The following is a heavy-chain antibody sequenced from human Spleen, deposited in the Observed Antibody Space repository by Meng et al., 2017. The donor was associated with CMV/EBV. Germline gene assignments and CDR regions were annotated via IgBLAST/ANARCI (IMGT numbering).Heavy chain of an antibody. J-gene: IGHJ5*02. V-gene: IGHV3-23*01. CDR2: ISSSGGST. CDR3: AKDPLVPAARRDWFDP. D-gene: IGHD2-2*01. Sequence: GESLKISCAASGFTFSSYSMNWVRQAPGKGLEWVSSISSSGGSTYYADSVKGRFTISRDNSKNTLYLQMNSLRAEDTAVYYCAKDPLVPAARRDWFDPWGQGTLVTVSS. CDR1: GFTFSSYS.